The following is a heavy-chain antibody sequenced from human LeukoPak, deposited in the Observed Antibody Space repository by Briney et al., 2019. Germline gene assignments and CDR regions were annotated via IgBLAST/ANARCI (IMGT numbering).Heavy chain of an antibody. J-gene: IGHJ6*03. V-gene: IGHV4-38-2*02. D-gene: IGHD1-20*01. CDR2: IYHSGST. CDR1: GYSISSGYY. Sequence: SETLSLTCTVSGYSISSGYYWGWIRQPPGKGLEWIGSIYHSGSTYYNPSLKSRVTISVDTSKNQFSLKLSSVTAADTAVYYCAMLTDNYYYYYYMDVWGKGTTVTVSS. CDR3: AMLTDNYYYYYYMDV.